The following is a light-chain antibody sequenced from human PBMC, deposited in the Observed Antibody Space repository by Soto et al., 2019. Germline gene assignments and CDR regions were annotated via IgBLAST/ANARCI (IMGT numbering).Light chain of an antibody. J-gene: IGKJ1*01. CDR3: QQYSSYWT. CDR1: QSISSW. Sequence: DIQMTPSPSTLSASVGDRVTITCRASQSISSWLAWYQQKPGKAPKFLIYDASNLESGVPSRFSGSGSGTEFTLTISSLQPDDFATYYCQQYSSYWTFGQGTKVDIK. V-gene: IGKV1-5*01. CDR2: DAS.